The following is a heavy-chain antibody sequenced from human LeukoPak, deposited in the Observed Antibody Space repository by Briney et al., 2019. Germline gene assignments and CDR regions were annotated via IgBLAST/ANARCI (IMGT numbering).Heavy chain of an antibody. Sequence: PSETLSLTCTVSGGSISSSSYYWGWIRQPPGKGLEWIGSIYYSGSTYYNPSLKSRVTISVDTSKNQFSLKLSSVTAADTAVYYCARVRSSKNMDVWGKGTTVTISS. CDR2: IYYSGST. J-gene: IGHJ6*03. V-gene: IGHV4-39*07. D-gene: IGHD3-16*02. CDR3: ARVRSSKNMDV. CDR1: GGSISSSSYY.